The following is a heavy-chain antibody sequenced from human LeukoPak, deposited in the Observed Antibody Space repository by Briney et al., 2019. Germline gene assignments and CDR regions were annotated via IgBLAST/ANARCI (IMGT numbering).Heavy chain of an antibody. D-gene: IGHD3-22*01. J-gene: IGHJ4*02. Sequence: ASVKVSCKASGYTFTSYAMHWVRQAPGQRLEWMGWINAGNGNTKYSQKFQGRVTITRDTSASTAYMELSSLRSEDTAVYYCARVDYYDSSGYPGHLSYWGQGTLVTVSS. CDR1: GYTFTSYA. V-gene: IGHV1-3*01. CDR3: ARVDYYDSSGYPGHLSY. CDR2: INAGNGNT.